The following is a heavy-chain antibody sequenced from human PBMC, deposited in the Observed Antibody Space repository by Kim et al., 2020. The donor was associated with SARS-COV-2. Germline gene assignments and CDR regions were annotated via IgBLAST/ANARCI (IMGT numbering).Heavy chain of an antibody. D-gene: IGHD2-15*01. J-gene: IGHJ4*02. Sequence: GESLKISCKGSGYSFTSYWIGWVRQMPGKGLEWMGIIYPGDSDTRYSPSFQGQVTISADKSISTAYLQWSSLKASDTAMYYCARGHGSGGSCCEFDCWGQGTLVTVSS. CDR3: ARGHGSGGSCCEFDC. CDR2: IYPGDSDT. CDR1: GYSFTSYW. V-gene: IGHV5-51*01.